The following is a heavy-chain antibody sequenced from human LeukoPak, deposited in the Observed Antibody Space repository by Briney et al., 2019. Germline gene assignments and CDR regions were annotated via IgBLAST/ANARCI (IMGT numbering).Heavy chain of an antibody. CDR1: GYSFTSYW. CDR2: IYPGDSDT. D-gene: IGHD1-26*01. V-gene: IGHV5-51*01. CDR3: ARVLVGPTKGYYFDY. J-gene: IGHJ4*02. Sequence: GESLKISCKGSGYSFTSYWIGWVRQMPGKGLEWMGIIYPGDSDTRYSPSFQGQVTISADKSISTAYLQWSSLKASDTAMYCCARVLVGPTKGYYFDYWGQGTLVTVSS.